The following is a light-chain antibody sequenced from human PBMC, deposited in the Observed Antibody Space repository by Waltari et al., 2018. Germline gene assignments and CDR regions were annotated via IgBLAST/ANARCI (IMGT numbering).Light chain of an antibody. CDR3: QQAYSFPLT. V-gene: IGKV1-12*01. CDR1: QGISKS. Sequence: DIQMTQSPSSLSASVGDRVTITCRASQGISKSLAWCQQKPGKAPKVLIYAASSLHSGVPSRFSGSGSGTDFTLTISDLQTEDFATYYCQQAYSFPLTFGGGTKVEIK. CDR2: AAS. J-gene: IGKJ4*01.